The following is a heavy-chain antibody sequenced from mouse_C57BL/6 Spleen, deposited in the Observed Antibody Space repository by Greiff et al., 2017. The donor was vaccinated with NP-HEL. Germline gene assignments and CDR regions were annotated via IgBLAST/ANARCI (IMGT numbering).Heavy chain of an antibody. CDR1: GYTFTDYN. Sequence: DVQLQESGPELVKPGASVKIPCKASGYTFTDYNMDWVKQSHGKSLEWIGDINPNNGGTIYNQKFKGKATLTVDKSSSTAYMELRSLTSEDTAVYYCARYYYGNSAMDYWGQGTSVTVSS. D-gene: IGHD1-1*01. CDR2: INPNNGGT. CDR3: ARYYYGNSAMDY. J-gene: IGHJ4*01. V-gene: IGHV1-18*01.